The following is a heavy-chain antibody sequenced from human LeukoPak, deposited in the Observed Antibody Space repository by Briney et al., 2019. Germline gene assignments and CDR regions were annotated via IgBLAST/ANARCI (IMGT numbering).Heavy chain of an antibody. J-gene: IGHJ5*02. CDR3: ATDLHSSGYPLLNWFDP. CDR1: GFSFSSYA. Sequence: GGSLRLSCAASGFSFSSYAMSWVRQAPGKGLEWVSAISRSGGSTYYADSVKGRFTISRDNSKNTLYLQMNSLRAEDTAVYYCATDLHSSGYPLLNWFDPWGQGTLVTVSS. D-gene: IGHD3-22*01. V-gene: IGHV3-23*01. CDR2: ISRSGGST.